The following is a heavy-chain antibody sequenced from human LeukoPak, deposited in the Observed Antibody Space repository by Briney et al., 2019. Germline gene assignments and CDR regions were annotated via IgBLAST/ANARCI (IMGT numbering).Heavy chain of an antibody. CDR3: AKDRICSGGSCYRLVYCFDY. J-gene: IGHJ4*02. V-gene: IGHV3-23*01. CDR1: GFTFSSYA. CDR2: ISGSGGST. D-gene: IGHD2-15*01. Sequence: GGSLRLSCAASGFTFSSYAMSWVRQAPGKGLEWVSAISGSGGSTYYADSVKGRSTISRDNSKNTLYLQMNSLRAEDTAVYYCAKDRICSGGSCYRLVYCFDYWGQGTLVTVSS.